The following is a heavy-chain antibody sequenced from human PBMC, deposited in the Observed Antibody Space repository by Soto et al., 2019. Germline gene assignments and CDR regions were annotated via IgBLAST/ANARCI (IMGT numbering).Heavy chain of an antibody. CDR1: GGSISSYY. CDR3: ARESYSGYEPNFDY. Sequence: SETLSLTCTVSGGSISSYYWSWIRQPPGKGLEWIGYIYYSGSTNYNPSLKSRVTISVDTSKNQFSLKLSSVTAADTAVYYCARESYSGYEPNFDYWGQGTLVTVSS. J-gene: IGHJ4*02. D-gene: IGHD5-12*01. CDR2: IYYSGST. V-gene: IGHV4-59*01.